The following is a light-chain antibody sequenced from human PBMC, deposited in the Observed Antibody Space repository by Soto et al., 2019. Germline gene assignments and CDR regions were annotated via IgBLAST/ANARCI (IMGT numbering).Light chain of an antibody. CDR1: SSDVGGYNY. CDR2: EVD. V-gene: IGLV2-14*01. CDR3: SSYIRTSYPTSGTVYV. J-gene: IGLJ1*01. Sequence: QSALTQPASVSGSPGQSISISCTGTSSDVGGYNYVSWYQQHPGKAPKLLIYEVDRRPSGVSSRFSASRSGNTASLSISGLQAEDEADYYCSSYIRTSYPTSGTVYVFGTGTKVTVL.